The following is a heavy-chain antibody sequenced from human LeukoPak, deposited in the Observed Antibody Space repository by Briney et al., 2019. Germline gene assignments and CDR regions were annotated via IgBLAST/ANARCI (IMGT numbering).Heavy chain of an antibody. Sequence: ASMKVSCKASGYTFTSYYMHWVRRAPGQGLEWMGIIDPRGGGTTYAQNFQGRVTMTRDTSTSTVYMELSSLRSEDTAVYYCATWGSSSSPLPSMDVWGQGTTVTVSS. J-gene: IGHJ6*02. CDR1: GYTFTSYY. D-gene: IGHD6-13*01. CDR3: ATWGSSSSPLPSMDV. CDR2: IDPRGGGT. V-gene: IGHV1-46*01.